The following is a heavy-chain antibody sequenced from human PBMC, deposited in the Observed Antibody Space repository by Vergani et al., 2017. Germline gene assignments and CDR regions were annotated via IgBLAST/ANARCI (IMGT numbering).Heavy chain of an antibody. Sequence: EVQLLQSEGAVVQPGGSLRLSCVASGFTFSSHAMSWVRAGHGQGLVWVSSIKNTGYITHYADSVKGRFTISRDNSKNTLYLQMNSLRVEDTAVYYCGGGSDNYNWGQGTLVTVSS. CDR1: GFTFSSHA. D-gene: IGHD5-24*01. J-gene: IGHJ4*02. CDR3: GGGSDNYN. V-gene: IGHV3-23*01. CDR2: IKNTGYIT.